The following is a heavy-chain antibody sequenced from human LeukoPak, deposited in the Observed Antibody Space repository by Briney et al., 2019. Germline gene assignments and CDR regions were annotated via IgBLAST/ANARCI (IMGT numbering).Heavy chain of an antibody. J-gene: IGHJ4*02. CDR3: ARIDWLPKPTIDY. D-gene: IGHD3-9*01. CDR2: IYYSGST. Sequence: SETLSLTCTVSGGSISSYFWSWIRQPAGKGLEWIGSIYYSGSTYYNPALKSRVTISVDTSKNQFSLKLSSVTAADTAVYYCARIDWLPKPTIDYWGQGTLVTVSS. CDR1: GGSISSYF. V-gene: IGHV4-59*05.